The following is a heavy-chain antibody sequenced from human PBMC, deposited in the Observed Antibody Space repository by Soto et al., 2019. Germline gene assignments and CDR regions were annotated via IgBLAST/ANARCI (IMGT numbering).Heavy chain of an antibody. Sequence: SETLSLTCTVSGGSISSSSYYWGWIRQPPGKGLEWIGSIYYSGSTYYNPSLKSRVTISVDTSKNQFSLKLSSVTAADTAVYYCARVWRYYDFWSGPDGMDVWGQGTTVTVSS. J-gene: IGHJ6*02. CDR1: GGSISSSSYY. CDR2: IYYSGST. V-gene: IGHV4-39*01. D-gene: IGHD3-3*01. CDR3: ARVWRYYDFWSGPDGMDV.